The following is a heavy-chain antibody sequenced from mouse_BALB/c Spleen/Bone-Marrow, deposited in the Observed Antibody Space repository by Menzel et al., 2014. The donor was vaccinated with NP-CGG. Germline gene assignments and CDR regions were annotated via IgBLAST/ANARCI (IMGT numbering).Heavy chain of an antibody. CDR3: ARGGHDFSLDY. Sequence: QVQLQQSGAEFVMPGASVKMSCKASGYTFTDKWMHWVKQRPGQGLEWIGAIDTSDSYINYNQKFKGQASLTEDASSSTAYMHLSSLTSADSAVYYCARGGHDFSLDYWGQGTSVTVSS. J-gene: IGHJ4*01. D-gene: IGHD2-4*01. CDR2: IDTSDSYI. CDR1: GYTFTDKW. V-gene: IGHV1-69*01.